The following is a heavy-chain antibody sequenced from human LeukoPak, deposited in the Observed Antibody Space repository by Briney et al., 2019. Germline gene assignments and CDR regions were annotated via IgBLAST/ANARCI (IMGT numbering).Heavy chain of an antibody. CDR2: IIPIFGTA. V-gene: IGHV1-69*13. Sequence: ASVKVSCKASGGTFSSYAISWVRQAPGQGLEWMGGIIPIFGTANYAQKFQGRVTITADESTSTAYMELSSLRSEDTAVYYCAKGAVYHYGMDVWGQGTTVTVSS. CDR1: GGTFSSYA. CDR3: AKGAVYHYGMDV. J-gene: IGHJ6*02.